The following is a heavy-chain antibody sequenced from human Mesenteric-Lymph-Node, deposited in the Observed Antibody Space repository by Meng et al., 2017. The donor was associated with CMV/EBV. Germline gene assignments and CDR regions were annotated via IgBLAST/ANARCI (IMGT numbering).Heavy chain of an antibody. CDR2: IRYDGSNK. D-gene: IGHD5-24*01. J-gene: IGHJ5*02. Sequence: GGSLRLSCVASGFTFSSYWMSWVRQAPGKGLEWVASIRYDGSNKYYADSVKGRFTISRDSSRDTLFLQMNSLRPEDTAVYYYARGGETWGQGTLVTVSS. CDR1: GFTFSSYW. CDR3: ARGGET. V-gene: IGHV3-30*02.